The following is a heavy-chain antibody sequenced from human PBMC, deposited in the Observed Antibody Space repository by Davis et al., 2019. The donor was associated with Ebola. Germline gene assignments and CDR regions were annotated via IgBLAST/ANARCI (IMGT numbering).Heavy chain of an antibody. D-gene: IGHD2-21*01. CDR1: GFTFSRYA. V-gene: IGHV3-7*01. Sequence: PGGSLRLSCAASGFTFSRYAMHWVRQAPGKGPEWVANIKEDGSDKNHADSVKGRFTISRDNANNLLYLQMNSLRAEDTAVYYCAREDWVYDYWGQGTLVIVSS. CDR2: IKEDGSDK. J-gene: IGHJ4*02. CDR3: AREDWVYDY.